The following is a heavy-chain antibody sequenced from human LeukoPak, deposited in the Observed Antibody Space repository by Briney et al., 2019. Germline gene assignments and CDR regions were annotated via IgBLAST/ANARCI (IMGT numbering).Heavy chain of an antibody. D-gene: IGHD1-26*01. Sequence: GGSLRLSCAPSGFTLSDYWMTWVRQVPGKGLEWVANINRGGNEVHYVDSVKGRFTISRDNAKNSLHLQLDSLRVEDTAVYYCARVGTWELQRVFDYWGQGTLVTVSS. CDR3: ARVGTWELQRVFDY. CDR1: GFTLSDYW. J-gene: IGHJ4*02. V-gene: IGHV3-7*01. CDR2: INRGGNEV.